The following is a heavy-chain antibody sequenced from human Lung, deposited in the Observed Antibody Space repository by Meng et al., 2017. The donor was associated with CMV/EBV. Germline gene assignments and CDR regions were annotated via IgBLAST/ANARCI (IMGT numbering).Heavy chain of an antibody. V-gene: IGHV6-1*01. D-gene: IGHD4-17*01. CDR1: GASVSSNSAA. CDR3: AREGPTVTPFDY. CDR2: TYYRSKWYN. Sequence: SXTXSLXCAISGASVSSNSAAWNWIRQSPSRGLEWLGRTYYRSKWYNDYAVSVKSRITINPDTSKNQFSLQLNSVTPEDTAVYYCAREGPTVTPFDYWGQGTLVTVSS. J-gene: IGHJ4*02.